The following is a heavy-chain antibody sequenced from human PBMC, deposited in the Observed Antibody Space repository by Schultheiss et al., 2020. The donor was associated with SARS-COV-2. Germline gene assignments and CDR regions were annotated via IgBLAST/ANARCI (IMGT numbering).Heavy chain of an antibody. CDR1: GIILNNYT. V-gene: IGHV3-21*01. D-gene: IGHD2-15*01. Sequence: GGSLRLSCEISGIILNNYTLTWVRQAPGKGLEWISSISSKSTYIHYADSVKGRFTISRDNAKKSLYLQMNSLRAEETAVYYCAREGLYCSGGSCYTYYFDYWGQGTLVTVSS. CDR2: ISSKSTYI. J-gene: IGHJ4*02. CDR3: AREGLYCSGGSCYTYYFDY.